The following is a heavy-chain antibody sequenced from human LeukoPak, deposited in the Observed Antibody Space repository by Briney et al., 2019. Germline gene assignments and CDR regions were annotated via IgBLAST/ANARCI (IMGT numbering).Heavy chain of an antibody. CDR3: ARDVRYFDWLSLVDY. CDR1: GFTFNSYG. Sequence: GRSLRLSCAASGFTFNSYGMHWVRQAPGKGLEWVAVIWYDGSNKYYADSVKGRFTISRDNSKNTLYLQMNSLRAEDTAVYYCARDVRYFDWLSLVDYWGQGTLVTVSS. CDR2: IWYDGSNK. V-gene: IGHV3-33*01. D-gene: IGHD3-9*01. J-gene: IGHJ4*02.